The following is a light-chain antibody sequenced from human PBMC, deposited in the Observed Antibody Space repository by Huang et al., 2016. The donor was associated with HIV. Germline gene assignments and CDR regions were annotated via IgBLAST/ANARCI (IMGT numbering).Light chain of an antibody. J-gene: IGKJ2*01. CDR1: QDITDY. V-gene: IGKV1-33*01. CDR3: QQYDTLPYT. CDR2: DAS. Sequence: DLQVTQSPSSLSASVGDRVTITCQASQDITDYLNWYQQTPGKAPKLLLSDASNLASGFPSRFSGTRSGTDFTLTITSLQPEDIATYYCQQYDTLPYTFGQGTKLEI.